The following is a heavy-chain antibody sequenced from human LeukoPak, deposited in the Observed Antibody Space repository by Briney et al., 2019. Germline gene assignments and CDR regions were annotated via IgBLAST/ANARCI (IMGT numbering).Heavy chain of an antibody. CDR3: ARKLWHRNDC. CDR2: ISTNGDRK. V-gene: IGHV3-23*01. CDR1: GXTFSNYA. Sequence: LRLSCAXSGXTFSNYAMTWVRQAPGKGLEWVSAISTNGDRKYYADSVKGRFTISRDNLKKKLYLQMNSLRAEDTALYYCARKLWHRNDCWGQGTLVTVSS. J-gene: IGHJ4*02. D-gene: IGHD3-16*01.